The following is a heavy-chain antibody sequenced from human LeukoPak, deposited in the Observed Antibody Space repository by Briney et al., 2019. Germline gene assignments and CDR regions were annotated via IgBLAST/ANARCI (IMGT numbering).Heavy chain of an antibody. Sequence: PSETLSLTCAVYGGSFSGYYWSWIRQPPGKGLEWIGEINHSGSTNYNPSLKSRVTISVDTSKNQFSLKLSSVTAADTAVYYYARAGESYYFDYWGQGTLATVSS. V-gene: IGHV4-34*01. CDR2: INHSGST. CDR3: ARAGESYYFDY. J-gene: IGHJ4*02. CDR1: GGSFSGYY. D-gene: IGHD3-16*02.